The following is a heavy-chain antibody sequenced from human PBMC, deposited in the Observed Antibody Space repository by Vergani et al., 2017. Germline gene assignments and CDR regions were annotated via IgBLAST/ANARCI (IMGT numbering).Heavy chain of an antibody. V-gene: IGHV5-51*01. D-gene: IGHD6-19*01. J-gene: IGHJ4*02. CDR3: ASEGYTSSCWSNLNFDY. CDR2: IYPGDSDT. CDR1: GYSFTSYW. Sequence: EVQLVQSGAEVKKPGESLKISCKGSGYSFTSYWIGWVRQMPGKSLEWMGIIYPGDSDTRYSPSFQGQVTISADKSINTAYLQWSSLKASDTAMYYCASEGYTSSCWSNLNFDYWGQGTLVTVSS.